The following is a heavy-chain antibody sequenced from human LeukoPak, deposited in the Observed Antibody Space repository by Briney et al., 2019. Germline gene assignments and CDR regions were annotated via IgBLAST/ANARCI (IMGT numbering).Heavy chain of an antibody. J-gene: IGHJ6*03. Sequence: GGSLRLSCAASGFTFSSYAMSWVRQAPGKGLEWVSAISGSGGSTYYADSVKGRFTISRDNSKNTLYLQMNSLRAEDTAVYYCAKDRCSNGVGCYYYYMDVWGKGTTVTISS. CDR3: AKDRCSNGVGCYYYYMDV. D-gene: IGHD2-8*01. V-gene: IGHV3-23*01. CDR2: ISGSGGST. CDR1: GFTFSSYA.